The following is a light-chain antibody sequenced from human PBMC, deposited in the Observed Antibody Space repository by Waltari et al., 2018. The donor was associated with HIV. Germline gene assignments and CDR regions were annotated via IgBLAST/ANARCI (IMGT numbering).Light chain of an antibody. J-gene: IGLJ1*01. CDR1: SPNIGSYP. Sequence: QSVLTQPPSASGTPGQRVPIPCSGSSPNIGSYPVSWYLQPPGTAPKLLIYRNNQRPSGVPDRFSGSKSGTSASLAISGLQSEDEADYSCAAWDDSLNGYVFGTGTKVTVL. CDR2: RNN. V-gene: IGLV1-44*01. CDR3: AAWDDSLNGYV.